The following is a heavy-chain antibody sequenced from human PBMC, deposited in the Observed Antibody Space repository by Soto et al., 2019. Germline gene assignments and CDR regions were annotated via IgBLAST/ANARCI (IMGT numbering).Heavy chain of an antibody. CDR3: ARVPPFRSIYSGSYCWFDP. V-gene: IGHV1-3*01. Sequence: QVPLVQSGAEVKKPGASVKVSCKASGYTFTTYAMYWLRQAPGQRPEWMGGINAGNGDTKYSQKFQGRITITRDTFASTAYMDMNSLTAEDTAVYYCARVPPFRSIYSGSYCWFDPWGQGTLVTVSS. CDR1: GYTFTTYA. D-gene: IGHD1-26*01. CDR2: INAGNGDT. J-gene: IGHJ5*02.